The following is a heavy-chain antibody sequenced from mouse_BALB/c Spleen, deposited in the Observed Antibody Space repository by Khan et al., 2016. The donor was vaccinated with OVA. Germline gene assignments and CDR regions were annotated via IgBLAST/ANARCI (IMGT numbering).Heavy chain of an antibody. D-gene: IGHD2-14*01. CDR1: GFNIKDTY. V-gene: IGHV14-3*02. J-gene: IGHJ3*01. Sequence: EVQLQQSGAELVKPGASVKLSCTASGFNIKDTYMHWVKQRPEQGLEWIGRIDPANGNTKYEPKFKGKATITADNSSKTAYLQLRSLTSEDPAVYYGAIGTTFAYWGQGTLVTVSA. CDR2: IDPANGNT. CDR3: AIGTTFAY.